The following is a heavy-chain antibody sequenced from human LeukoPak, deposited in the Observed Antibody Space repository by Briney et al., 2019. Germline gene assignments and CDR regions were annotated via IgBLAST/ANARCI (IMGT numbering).Heavy chain of an antibody. Sequence: GGSLRLSCAASGFTFSSYAMSRVRQAPGKGLEWVSAISGSGGSTYYADSVKGRFTISRDNSKNTLYLQMNSLRAEDTAVYYCAKGFTKTIAATDYWGQGTLVTVSS. CDR2: ISGSGGST. D-gene: IGHD6-13*01. CDR1: GFTFSSYA. V-gene: IGHV3-23*01. J-gene: IGHJ4*02. CDR3: AKGFTKTIAATDY.